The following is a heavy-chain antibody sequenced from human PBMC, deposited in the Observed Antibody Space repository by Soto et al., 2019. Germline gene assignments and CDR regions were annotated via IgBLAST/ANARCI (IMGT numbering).Heavy chain of an antibody. V-gene: IGHV4-59*01. Sequence: SETLSLTCTVSGGSISSYYWSWIRQPPGKGLEWIGYIYYSGSTNYNPSLKSRVTISVDTSKNQFSLKLSSVTAADTAVYYCARDSPNDAFDIWGQGTIVTVSS. CDR3: ARDSPNDAFDI. CDR1: GGSISSYY. CDR2: IYYSGST. J-gene: IGHJ3*02.